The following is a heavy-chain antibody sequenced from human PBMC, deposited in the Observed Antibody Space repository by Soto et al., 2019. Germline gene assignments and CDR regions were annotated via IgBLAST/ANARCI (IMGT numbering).Heavy chain of an antibody. D-gene: IGHD5-18*01. CDR2: INHSGST. CDR1: GGSFSGYY. V-gene: IGHV4-34*01. CDR3: ARKSVGSWGTAMLTSVVNGGRYNWCEP. J-gene: IGHJ5*02. Sequence: SETLSLTCAVYGGSFSGYYWSWSLQPPWKGLEWIGEINHSGSTNYNPSLKSRVTISVDTSKNQFSLKLSSVTAADTAVYYCARKSVGSWGTAMLTSVVNGGRYNWCEPSGQGTWVTVFS.